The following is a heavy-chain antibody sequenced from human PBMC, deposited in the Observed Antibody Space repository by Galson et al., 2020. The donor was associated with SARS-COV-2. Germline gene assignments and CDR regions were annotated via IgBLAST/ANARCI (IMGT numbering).Heavy chain of an antibody. CDR2: IYWDDDK. V-gene: IGHV2-5*02. CDR3: AHTGSYDFWSGYSKYFDY. J-gene: IGHJ4*02. CDR1: GFSLSTSGVG. Sequence: KMSGPTLVKPTQTLTLTCTFSGFSLSTSGVGVGWIRQPPGKALEWLALIYWDDDKRYSPSLKSRLTITKDTSKNQVVLTMTNMDPVDTATYYCAHTGSYDFWSGYSKYFDYWGQGTLVTVSS. D-gene: IGHD3-3*01.